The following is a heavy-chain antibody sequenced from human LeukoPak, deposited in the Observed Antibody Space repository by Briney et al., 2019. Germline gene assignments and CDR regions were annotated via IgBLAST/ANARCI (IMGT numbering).Heavy chain of an antibody. J-gene: IGHJ4*02. CDR2: ISSGGSIM. D-gene: IGHD3-22*01. Sequence: GGSLRLSCVASGFTFSTYNMNWVRQAPGKGLEWVADISSGGSIMYYADSVKGRFTVSRDNGRESLYLQMNSLRDEDTAVYYCAKDSYDRSGYYYYYFAYWGQGTQVTVSS. CDR1: GFTFSTYN. CDR3: AKDSYDRSGYYYYYFAY. V-gene: IGHV3-48*02.